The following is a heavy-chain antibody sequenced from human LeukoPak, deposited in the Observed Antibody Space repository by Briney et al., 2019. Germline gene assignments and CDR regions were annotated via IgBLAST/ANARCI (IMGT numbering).Heavy chain of an antibody. Sequence: PGGSLRLSCAASGFTVSNNYMSWVRQAPGKGLEWVSLIYSGGSTYYADSVKGRFTISRDNSKNTLYLQMNSLRAEDTAVYYCAKPWLPTIRDPYWGQGTLVTVSS. D-gene: IGHD3-9*01. CDR2: IYSGGST. CDR3: AKPWLPTIRDPY. V-gene: IGHV3-66*04. CDR1: GFTVSNNY. J-gene: IGHJ4*02.